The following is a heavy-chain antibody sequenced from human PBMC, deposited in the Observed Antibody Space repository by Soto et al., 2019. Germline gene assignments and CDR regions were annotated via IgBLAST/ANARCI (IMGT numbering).Heavy chain of an antibody. CDR1: GFTFSSYS. V-gene: IGHV3-21*01. D-gene: IGHD3-22*01. CDR3: ARGGDTSGSWPRY. J-gene: IGHJ4*02. Sequence: GGSLRLSCAASGFTFSSYSMNWVRQAPGKGLEWVSSISSSSTYIYYADSVKGRFTISRDDAKNSLFLQMSSLRVEDTAVYYCARGGDTSGSWPRYWGQGTLVTV. CDR2: ISSSSTYI.